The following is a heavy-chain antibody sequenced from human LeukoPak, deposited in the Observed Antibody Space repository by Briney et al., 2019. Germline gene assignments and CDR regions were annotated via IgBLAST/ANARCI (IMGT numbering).Heavy chain of an antibody. D-gene: IGHD6-19*01. CDR3: ARIGDVGAVAGPRGYGMDV. V-gene: IGHV1-18*01. J-gene: IGHJ6*02. Sequence: ASVKVSCKASGYTFTSYGISWVRQAPGQGLEWMGWISAYNGNTNYAQKLQGRVTMTTDTSTSTAYMELRSLRSDDTAVYYCARIGDVGAVAGPRGYGMDVWGQGTTVTVS. CDR1: GYTFTSYG. CDR2: ISAYNGNT.